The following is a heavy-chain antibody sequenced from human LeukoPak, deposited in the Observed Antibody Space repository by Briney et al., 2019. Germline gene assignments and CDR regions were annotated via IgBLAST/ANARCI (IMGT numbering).Heavy chain of an antibody. CDR3: ARDLSGWSDF. CDR2: ISSSRI. CDR1: GFTFSLYT. D-gene: IGHD6-19*01. J-gene: IGHJ5*01. Sequence: PGGSLRLSCAASGFTFSLYTMNWVRQAPGKGLEWVSSISSSRIYYADSLKGRFTISRDNAKNSLFLQMNSLRGDDTAVYYCARDLSGWSDFWGLGTLVTVSS. V-gene: IGHV3-21*01.